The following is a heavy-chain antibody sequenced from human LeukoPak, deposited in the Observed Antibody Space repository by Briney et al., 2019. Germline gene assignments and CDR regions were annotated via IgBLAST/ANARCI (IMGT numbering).Heavy chain of an antibody. J-gene: IGHJ6*03. CDR3: AKSWGVPAAILYYYYYMDV. D-gene: IGHD2-2*01. V-gene: IGHV3-30*18. Sequence: PGGSLRLSCAASAFTFSSYGMHWVRQAPGKGLEWVAFISYLGNTEYYADSVKGRFTISRDNSKNTLYLQMNSLRAEDTAVYYCAKSWGVPAAILYYYYYMDVWGKGTTVTVSS. CDR1: AFTFSSYG. CDR2: ISYLGNTE.